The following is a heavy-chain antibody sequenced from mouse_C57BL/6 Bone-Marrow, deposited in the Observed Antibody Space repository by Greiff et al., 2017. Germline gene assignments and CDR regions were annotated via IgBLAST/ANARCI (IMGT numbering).Heavy chain of an antibody. CDR2: IYPGDGDT. CDR1: GYAFSSSW. J-gene: IGHJ1*03. CDR3: ARNSNYYCGSSSPHWYVDV. V-gene: IGHV1-82*01. D-gene: IGHD1-1*01. Sequence: QVQLKESGPELVKPGASVKLSCKASGYAFSSSWMNWVKQRPGKGLEWIGRIYPGDGDTNYNGKFKGKATLTADKSSSTAYMQLSSLTSEDSAVYFCARNSNYYCGSSSPHWYVDVWGTGTTVTVSA.